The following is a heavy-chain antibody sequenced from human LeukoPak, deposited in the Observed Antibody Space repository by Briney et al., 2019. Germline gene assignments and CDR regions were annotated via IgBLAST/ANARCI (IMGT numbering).Heavy chain of an antibody. CDR1: GYTFTSYY. V-gene: IGHV1-46*01. Sequence: ASVKVSCKASGYTFTSYYMHWVRQAPGQGLEWMGIINPSGGSTSYAQKFQGRVTMTRDTSTSTVYMELSSLRSEDTAVYYCARGPYYGSGSYYWFDPWGQGTLVIVSS. J-gene: IGHJ5*02. D-gene: IGHD3-10*01. CDR3: ARGPYYGSGSYYWFDP. CDR2: INPSGGST.